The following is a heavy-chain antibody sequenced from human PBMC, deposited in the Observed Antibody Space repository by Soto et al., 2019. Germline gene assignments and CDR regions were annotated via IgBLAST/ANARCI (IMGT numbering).Heavy chain of an antibody. CDR3: ARVPAAIDYYYYYMDV. Sequence: ASVKVSCKASGYTFTSYGISWVRQAPGQGLEWMGWISAYNGNTNYAQKLQGRVTMTRNTSTSTAYMELSSLRSEDTAVYYCARVPAAIDYYYYYMDVWGKGTTVTVSS. CDR1: GYTFTSYG. V-gene: IGHV1-18*01. D-gene: IGHD2-2*01. CDR2: ISAYNGNT. J-gene: IGHJ6*03.